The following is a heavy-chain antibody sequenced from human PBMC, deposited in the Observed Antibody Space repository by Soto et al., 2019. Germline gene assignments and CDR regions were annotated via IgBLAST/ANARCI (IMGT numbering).Heavy chain of an antibody. CDR2: ISGSGGST. CDR3: AKVISSGLLETTPHHGMDV. CDR1: GFTFSSYA. V-gene: IGHV3-23*01. D-gene: IGHD3-22*01. J-gene: IGHJ6*02. Sequence: EVQLLESGGGLVQPGGSLRLSCAASGFTFSSYAMSWVRQAPGKGLEWVSAISGSGGSTYYADSVKGRFTISRDNSKNTLYLQMNSLRAEDTAVYYFAKVISSGLLETTPHHGMDVWGQGTTVTVSS.